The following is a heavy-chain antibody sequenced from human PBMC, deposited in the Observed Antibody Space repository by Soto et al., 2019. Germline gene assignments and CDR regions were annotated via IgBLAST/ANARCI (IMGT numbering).Heavy chain of an antibody. CDR3: AREVHSRDGYKTFDY. CDR1: GGTFSSYA. V-gene: IGHV1-69*06. Sequence: GASVKVSCKASGGTFSSYAISWVRQAPGQGLEWMGGIIPIFGTANYAQKFQGRVTITADKSTSTAYMELSSLRSEDTAVYYCAREVHSRDGYKTFDYWGQGTLVTDSS. CDR2: IIPIFGTA. J-gene: IGHJ4*02. D-gene: IGHD3-22*01.